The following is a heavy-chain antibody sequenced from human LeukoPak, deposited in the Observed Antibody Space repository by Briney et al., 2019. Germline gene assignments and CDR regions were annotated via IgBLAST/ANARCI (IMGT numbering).Heavy chain of an antibody. CDR1: GFTFSSYA. D-gene: IGHD3-22*01. J-gene: IGHJ4*02. CDR3: AKDRWGLITMIDPPPLLFDY. CDR2: ISGSGGST. Sequence: PGGSLRLXCAASGFTFSSYAMSWVRQAPGKGLEWVSAISGSGGSTYYADSVKGRFTISRDNSKNTLYLQMNSLRAEDTAVYYCAKDRWGLITMIDPPPLLFDYWGQGTLVTVSS. V-gene: IGHV3-23*01.